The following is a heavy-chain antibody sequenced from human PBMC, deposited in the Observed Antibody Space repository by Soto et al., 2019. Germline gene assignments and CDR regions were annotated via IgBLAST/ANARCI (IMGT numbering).Heavy chain of an antibody. J-gene: IGHJ4*02. D-gene: IGHD3-22*01. Sequence: ASVKVSCKASGYTFTSYGISWVRQAPGQGLEWMGWISAYNGNTNYAQKLQGRVTMTTDTSTSTAYMELRSLRSDDTAVYYCARGLDYYDSSGYYSDFDYWGQRTLVTVSS. CDR3: ARGLDYYDSSGYYSDFDY. V-gene: IGHV1-18*01. CDR1: GYTFTSYG. CDR2: ISAYNGNT.